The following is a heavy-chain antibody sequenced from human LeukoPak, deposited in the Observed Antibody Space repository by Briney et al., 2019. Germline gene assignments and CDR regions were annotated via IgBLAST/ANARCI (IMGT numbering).Heavy chain of an antibody. D-gene: IGHD3-3*01. CDR3: ARSGITIFGVVITNLNYYYGMDV. Sequence: GASVKVSCKASGGTFSSYAISWVRQAPGQGLEWMGGIIPIFGTANYAQKFQGRVTITADESTSTAYMELSSLRSEDTAVYYCARSGITIFGVVITNLNYYYGMDVWGQGTTVTVSS. CDR1: GGTFSSYA. J-gene: IGHJ6*02. V-gene: IGHV1-69*13. CDR2: IIPIFGTA.